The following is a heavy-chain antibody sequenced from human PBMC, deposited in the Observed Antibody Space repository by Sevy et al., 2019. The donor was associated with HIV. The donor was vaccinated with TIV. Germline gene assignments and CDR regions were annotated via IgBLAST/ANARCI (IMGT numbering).Heavy chain of an antibody. Sequence: SETLSLTCTVSAGSISSDSYFWNWIRQPAGKGLEWIGRIHASGSTIYNPSLKSRVTMSVDKSKSQFSLRRTSVTAADSAVYFCARERGSNILTLGLDFWGQGSLVTVSS. CDR3: ARERGSNILTLGLDF. CDR2: IHASGST. V-gene: IGHV4-61*02. CDR1: AGSISSDSYF. D-gene: IGHD3-9*01. J-gene: IGHJ4*02.